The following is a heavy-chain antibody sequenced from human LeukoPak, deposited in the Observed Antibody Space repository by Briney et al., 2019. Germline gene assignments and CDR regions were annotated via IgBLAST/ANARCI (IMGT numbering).Heavy chain of an antibody. Sequence: GGSLRLSCAASGFTFSAYNMNWVRRAPGKGLEWVASIDTSSSYIFYADSVRGRFTISRDNAKNSLYLQMNSLRAEDTAVYYCARENYCSGGSCSAGDAFDIWGQGTMVTVSS. CDR2: IDTSSSYI. V-gene: IGHV3-21*01. J-gene: IGHJ3*02. D-gene: IGHD2-15*01. CDR1: GFTFSAYN. CDR3: ARENYCSGGSCSAGDAFDI.